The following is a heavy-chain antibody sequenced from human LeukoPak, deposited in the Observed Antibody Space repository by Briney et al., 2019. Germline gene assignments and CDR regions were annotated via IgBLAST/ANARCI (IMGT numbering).Heavy chain of an antibody. D-gene: IGHD3-22*01. J-gene: IGHJ4*02. Sequence: PSETLSLTCAVYGGSFTNYFWSWVRQSPGKGLEWIGEVADYGNVNYNPSLQSRVTIYLYTSKNHFSLKVSSMTAADTAVYYCARRRVTVIVVSAFDSWGQGTLVTVSS. V-gene: IGHV4-34*01. CDR1: GGSFTNYF. CDR3: ARRRVTVIVVSAFDS. CDR2: VADYGNV.